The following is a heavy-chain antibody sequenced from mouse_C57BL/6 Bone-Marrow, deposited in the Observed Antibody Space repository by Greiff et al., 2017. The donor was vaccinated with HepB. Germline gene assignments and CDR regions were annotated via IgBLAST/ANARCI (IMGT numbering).Heavy chain of an antibody. CDR3: ARSYGSSYDYAMDY. CDR1: GYTFTSYW. D-gene: IGHD1-1*01. V-gene: IGHV1-61*01. J-gene: IGHJ4*01. Sequence: QVQLQQPGAELVRPGSSMKLSCKASGYTFTSYWMDWVKQRPGQGLEWIGNIYPSDSETHYNQKFKDKATLTVDKSSSTAYMQLSSLTSEDSAVYYCARSYGSSYDYAMDYWGQGTSVTVSS. CDR2: IYPSDSET.